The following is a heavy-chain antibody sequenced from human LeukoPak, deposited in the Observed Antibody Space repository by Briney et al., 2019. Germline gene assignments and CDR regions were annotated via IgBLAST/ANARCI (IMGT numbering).Heavy chain of an antibody. V-gene: IGHV3-21*01. J-gene: IGHJ4*02. Sequence: GGSLRLSCAASGFTFSSYSMNWVRQAPGKGLEWVSSISSSSSYIYYADSVKGRFTISRDNSKNTLYLQMNSLRAEDTAVYYCARPRGWSHFDYWGQGTLVTVSS. CDR3: ARPRGWSHFDY. CDR2: ISSSSSYI. CDR1: GFTFSSYS. D-gene: IGHD6-19*01.